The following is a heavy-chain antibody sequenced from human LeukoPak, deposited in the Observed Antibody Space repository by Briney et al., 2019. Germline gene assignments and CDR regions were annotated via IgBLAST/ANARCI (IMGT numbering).Heavy chain of an antibody. CDR3: ARIFWRSGGYIAN. J-gene: IGHJ1*01. D-gene: IGHD3-3*01. V-gene: IGHV4-61*02. CDR1: GGSLFSGSVY. CDR2: IFPSGST. Sequence: SETLSLTCTVSGGSLFSGSVYWSWIRQPAGKGLEWLGRIFPSGSTDYTPSVKSRLTMSIDTSKDQFSLNLASVTAADTAVYYCARIFWRSGGYIANWGQGILVTVSS.